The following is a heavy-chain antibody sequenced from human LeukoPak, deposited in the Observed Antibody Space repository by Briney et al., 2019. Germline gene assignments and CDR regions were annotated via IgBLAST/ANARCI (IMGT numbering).Heavy chain of an antibody. D-gene: IGHD2-21*02. Sequence: ASVKVSCKVSGYTLTVYYIHSVRQSPGQGRESLGRINPNSGDTNFAQKFQGRVTTTRDTSISTAYMDLSGLRPDDTAVYYCARDSAYCGSDCRSLSDYWGQGTLVTVSS. CDR3: ARDSAYCGSDCRSLSDY. V-gene: IGHV1-2*06. CDR1: GYTLTVYY. CDR2: INPNSGDT. J-gene: IGHJ4*02.